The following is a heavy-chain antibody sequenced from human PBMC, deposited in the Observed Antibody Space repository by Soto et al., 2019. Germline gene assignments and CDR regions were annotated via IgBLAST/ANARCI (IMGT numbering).Heavy chain of an antibody. D-gene: IGHD6-13*01. CDR1: GFTFSNAW. V-gene: IGHV3-15*01. Sequence: PVGSLRLSCAASGFTFSNAWMSWVRQAPGKGLEWVGRIKCKTDGGTTDYAAPVKGRFTISRDDSKNTLYLQMNSLKTEDTAVYYCTTDLAVVGSSWYEDFDYWGQGTLGTVSS. J-gene: IGHJ4*02. CDR3: TTDLAVVGSSWYEDFDY. CDR2: IKCKTDGGTT.